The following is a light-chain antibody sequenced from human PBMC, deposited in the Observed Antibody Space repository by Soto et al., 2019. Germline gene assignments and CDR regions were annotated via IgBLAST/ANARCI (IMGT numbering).Light chain of an antibody. Sequence: QSALTQPPSASGSPGQSVTISCTGTSSDVGGYKYVSWYQQHPGKAPKLLIYEATQRPSGVPDRFSSSKSGNTASLTVSGLQAEDEADYYCSSYADSNNLLFGGGTKVTVL. J-gene: IGLJ3*02. CDR2: EAT. V-gene: IGLV2-8*01. CDR3: SSYADSNNLL. CDR1: SSDVGGYKY.